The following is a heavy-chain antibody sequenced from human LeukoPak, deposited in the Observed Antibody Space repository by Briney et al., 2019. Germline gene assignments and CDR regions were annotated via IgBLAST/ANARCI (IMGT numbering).Heavy chain of an antibody. J-gene: IGHJ4*02. Sequence: ASVKVSCKASGGTFSSYAISWVRQAPGQGLEWMGGIIPIFGTANYAQKFQGRVTITADESTSTAYMELSSLRSEDAAVYYCARDLYGDYFDYWGQGTLVTVSS. CDR1: GGTFSSYA. CDR3: ARDLYGDYFDY. CDR2: IIPIFGTA. D-gene: IGHD4-17*01. V-gene: IGHV1-69*13.